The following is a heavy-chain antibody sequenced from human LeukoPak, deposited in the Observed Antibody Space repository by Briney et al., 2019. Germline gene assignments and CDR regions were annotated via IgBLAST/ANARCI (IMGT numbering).Heavy chain of an antibody. J-gene: IGHJ4*02. CDR1: GASINSRTYS. V-gene: IGHV4-39*07. CDR3: ARDGLGGYQLPDY. Sequence: SETLSLACTVSGASINSRTYSWGWIRQPPGKGLEWIGNVYYSGSTHYTPSLKSRVTMSIDTSKNQFSLILTSVTAADTAVYYCARDGLGGYQLPDYWGQGTLVTVSS. D-gene: IGHD5-18*01. CDR2: VYYSGST.